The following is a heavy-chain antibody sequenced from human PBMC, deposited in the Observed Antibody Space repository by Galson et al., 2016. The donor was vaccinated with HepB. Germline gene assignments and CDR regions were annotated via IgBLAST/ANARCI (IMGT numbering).Heavy chain of an antibody. J-gene: IGHJ2*01. CDR2: INEDGSET. V-gene: IGHV3-7*01. CDR3: ARRPLNSGWVYWYFYL. D-gene: IGHD6-19*01. Sequence: VRQVPGKGLELVSNINEDGSETKYVDSVKGRFTISRDNAKNSLYLHMNSLRAEDTAVYYCARRPLNSGWVYWYFYLWGRGTLVTVSS.